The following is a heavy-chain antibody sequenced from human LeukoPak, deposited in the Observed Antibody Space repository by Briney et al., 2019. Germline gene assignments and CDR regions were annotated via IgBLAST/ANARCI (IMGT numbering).Heavy chain of an antibody. D-gene: IGHD3-3*01. J-gene: IGHJ6*02. CDR1: GFTFSSYW. CDR3: ALTHYDFWSGYSDGMDV. Sequence: PGGSLRLSCAASGFTFSSYWMHWVRQAPGKGLVWVSRINSDGSSTSYADSVKGRFTISRDNAKNPLYLQMNSLRAEDTAVYYCALTHYDFWSGYSDGMDVWGQGTTVTVSS. CDR2: INSDGSST. V-gene: IGHV3-74*01.